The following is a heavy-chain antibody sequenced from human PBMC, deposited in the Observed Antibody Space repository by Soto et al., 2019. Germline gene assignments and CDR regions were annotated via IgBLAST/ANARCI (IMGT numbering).Heavy chain of an antibody. Sequence: QITLKESGPTLVKPTQTLTLTCTFSGFSLSTSGVGVGWIRQPPGKALEWLALIYWDDDKRYSPSLKSRLTITKDTSKHQVVLTMTNMDPVDTATYYCAHAYMVRGVITKYNWFDPWGQGTLVTVSS. CDR2: IYWDDDK. CDR1: GFSLSTSGVG. V-gene: IGHV2-5*02. D-gene: IGHD3-10*01. J-gene: IGHJ5*02. CDR3: AHAYMVRGVITKYNWFDP.